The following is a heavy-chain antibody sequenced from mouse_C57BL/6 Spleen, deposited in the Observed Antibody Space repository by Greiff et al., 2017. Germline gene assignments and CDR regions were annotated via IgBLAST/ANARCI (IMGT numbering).Heavy chain of an antibody. Sequence: EVQLQQSGPELVKPGASVKISCKASGYTFTDYYMNWVKQSHGKSLEWIGDINPNNGGTSYNQKFKGKATLTVDKSSSTAYMELRSLTSEDSAVYYCARGGDEDFDYWGQGTTLTVSS. CDR2: INPNNGGT. J-gene: IGHJ2*01. D-gene: IGHD3-3*01. CDR3: ARGGDEDFDY. V-gene: IGHV1-26*01. CDR1: GYTFTDYY.